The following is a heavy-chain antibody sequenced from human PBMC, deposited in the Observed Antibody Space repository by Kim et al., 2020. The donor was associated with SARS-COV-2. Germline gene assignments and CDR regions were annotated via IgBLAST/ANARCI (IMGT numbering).Heavy chain of an antibody. J-gene: IGHJ4*01. D-gene: IGHD3-3*01. CDR1: GGSISSYY. Sequence: SETLSLTCTVSGGSISSYYWSWIRQPPGKGLEWIGYIYYSGSTNYNPSLKSRVTISVDTSKNQFSLKLSSVTAADTAVYSCARETSITIFGVVTHASYF. CDR2: IYYSGST. CDR3: ARETSITIFGVVTHASYF. V-gene: IGHV4-59*01.